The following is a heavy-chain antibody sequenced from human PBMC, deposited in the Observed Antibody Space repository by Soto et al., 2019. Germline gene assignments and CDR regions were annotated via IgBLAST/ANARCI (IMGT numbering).Heavy chain of an antibody. D-gene: IGHD6-13*01. CDR1: GFTFTDYA. CDR2: ISGIGGST. J-gene: IGHJ4*02. CDR3: ARGSSGYISSWYYFDY. V-gene: IGHV3-23*01. Sequence: GGSLRLSCAASGFTFTDYALSWVRQAPGKGLGWVATISGIGGSTYLADSVKGRLSISRDNSKNTVSLLMNSLRAEDTAVYFCARGSSGYISSWYYFDYWGRGTLVTVSS.